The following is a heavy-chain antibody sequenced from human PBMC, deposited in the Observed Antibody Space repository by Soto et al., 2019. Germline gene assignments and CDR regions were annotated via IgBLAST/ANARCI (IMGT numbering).Heavy chain of an antibody. CDR2: VSYDGSHK. Sequence: QVQLVESGGGVVHPGGTLTLSCAATGFAFSSYAMHWVRQAPGKGLEWLTLVSYDGSHKYYAESVRGRVGISRDDAKXXXXXXXXXXXXXXXXXXXXXXXXDEGSVFTAARGILSYWGQGTLVTVSS. J-gene: IGHJ4*02. D-gene: IGHD3-10*01. CDR1: GFAFSSYA. V-gene: IGHV3-30*09. CDR3: XXXXDEGSVFTAARGILSY.